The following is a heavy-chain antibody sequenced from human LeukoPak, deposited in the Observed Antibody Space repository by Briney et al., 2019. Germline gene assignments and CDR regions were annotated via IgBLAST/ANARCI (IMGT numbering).Heavy chain of an antibody. D-gene: IGHD5-18*01. CDR3: ARDIYSYDLFDY. CDR1: GFTFSSYS. Sequence: PGGSLRLSCAASGFTFSSYSMNWVRQAPGKGLEWVSSISSSSYIYYADSVKGRFTISRDNAKNSLYLQMNSLRAEDTAVYYCARDIYSYDLFDYWGQGTLVTVSS. CDR2: ISSSSYI. V-gene: IGHV3-21*01. J-gene: IGHJ4*02.